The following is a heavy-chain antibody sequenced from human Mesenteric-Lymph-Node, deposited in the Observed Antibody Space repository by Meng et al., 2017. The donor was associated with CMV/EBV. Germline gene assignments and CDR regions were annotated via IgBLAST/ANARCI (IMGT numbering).Heavy chain of an antibody. D-gene: IGHD1-26*01. CDR2: IYSGGST. CDR3: ARDYGGATDGVDY. J-gene: IGHJ4*02. CDR1: GFTVTSNY. V-gene: IGHV3-66*02. Sequence: GSLRLSCAASGFTVTSNYLNWVRQAPGKGLEWVALIYSGGSTYYADFVKGRFTISRDISKNTLYLQMNSLRPQDTAVYYCARDYGGATDGVDYWGQGSLVTVSS.